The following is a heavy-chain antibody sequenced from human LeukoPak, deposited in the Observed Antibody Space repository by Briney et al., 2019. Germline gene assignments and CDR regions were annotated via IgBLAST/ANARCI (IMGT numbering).Heavy chain of an antibody. CDR1: GYTFTDYY. J-gene: IGHJ6*03. CDR2: INPNSGGT. V-gene: IGHV1-2*02. D-gene: IGHD4-17*01. CDR3: ARGGDYYYYYMDV. Sequence: ASVKVSCKASGYTFTDYYMHWVLQAPGQGLEWMGWINPNSGGTNSAQKFQGRVTMTRDTSVSTAYMELSRLRSADTAVYYCARGGDYYYYYMDVWGKGTTVTVSS.